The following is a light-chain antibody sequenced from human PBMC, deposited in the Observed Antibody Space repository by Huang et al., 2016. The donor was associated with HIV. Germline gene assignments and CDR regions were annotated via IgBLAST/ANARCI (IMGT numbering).Light chain of an antibody. V-gene: IGKV3-20*01. CDR1: QSVSGNF. J-gene: IGKJ2*01. CDR3: QQYGGSPLYS. Sequence: EIVLTQSSGNLSLSPGARATLSCRASQSVSGNFLAWYQHKPGQAPSLLIYDASTRATGIPDRFSGSGSGTDFTLTISRLEAEDFGLYYCQQYGGSPLYSFGQGTKLEIK. CDR2: DAS.